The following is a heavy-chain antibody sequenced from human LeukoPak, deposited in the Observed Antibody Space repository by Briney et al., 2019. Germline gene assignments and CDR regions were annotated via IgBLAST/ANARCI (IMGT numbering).Heavy chain of an antibody. Sequence: ASVKVSCKASGYTFTGYYMHWVRQAPGQGLEWMGWINPNSGGTNYAQKFQGRVTMTRDTSISTAYMELSRLRSDDTAVYYCARSFVVVVPAAMNGWDAFDIWGQGTMVTVSS. D-gene: IGHD2-2*01. CDR2: INPNSGGT. J-gene: IGHJ3*02. V-gene: IGHV1-2*02. CDR3: ARSFVVVVPAAMNGWDAFDI. CDR1: GYTFTGYY.